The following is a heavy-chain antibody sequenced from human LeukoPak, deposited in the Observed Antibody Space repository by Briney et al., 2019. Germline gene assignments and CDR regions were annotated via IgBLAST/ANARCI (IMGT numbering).Heavy chain of an antibody. CDR1: GFTFDDYA. CDR3: AKAATIAFFYNWFDP. V-gene: IGHV3-9*01. D-gene: IGHD5-24*01. CDR2: ISWNSGSI. Sequence: GGSLRLSCAASGFTFDDYAMHWVRHAPGKGLEWVSGISWNSGSIGYADSVKGRFTISRDNAKNSLYLQMNSLRAEDTALYYCAKAATIAFFYNWFDPWGQGTLVTVSS. J-gene: IGHJ5*02.